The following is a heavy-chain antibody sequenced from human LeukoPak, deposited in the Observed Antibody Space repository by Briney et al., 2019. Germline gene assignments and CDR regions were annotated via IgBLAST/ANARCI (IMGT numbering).Heavy chain of an antibody. Sequence: ASVKVSCKVSGYTLTELSMHWVRQAPGKGLEWMGGFDPEDGGTIYAQKFQGRVTMTEDTSTDTAYMELSSLRSEDTAVYYCATDISGWYQFDYWGQGTLVTVSS. CDR1: GYTLTELS. CDR3: ATDISGWYQFDY. D-gene: IGHD6-19*01. V-gene: IGHV1-24*01. CDR2: FDPEDGGT. J-gene: IGHJ4*02.